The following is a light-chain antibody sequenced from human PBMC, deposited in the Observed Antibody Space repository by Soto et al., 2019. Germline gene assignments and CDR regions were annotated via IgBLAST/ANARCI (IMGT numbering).Light chain of an antibody. CDR2: GTS. J-gene: IGKJ4*01. V-gene: IGKV3-20*01. CDR1: QSISSNY. CDR3: QQFSSYPLT. Sequence: VVLTQSPGTLSVSPGERATLSCRASQSISSNYLAWYRQKPGQAPSLVIYGTSSRATGIPDRFSGSGSGTDFTLTISRLEPEDFAVYYCQQFSSYPLTFGGGTKV.